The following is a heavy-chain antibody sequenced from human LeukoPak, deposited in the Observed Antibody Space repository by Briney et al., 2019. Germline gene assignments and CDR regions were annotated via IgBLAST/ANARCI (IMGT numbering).Heavy chain of an antibody. J-gene: IGHJ5*02. V-gene: IGHV1-46*01. D-gene: IGHD6-19*01. CDR3: ARLAVAGKGWFDP. CDR1: GYTFTSYY. Sequence: GASVKVSCKASGYTFTSYYMHWVRQAPGQGLEWMGIINPSGGSTSYAQKFQGRVTMTRDTPTSTVYMELSSLRSEDTAVYYCARLAVAGKGWFDPWGQGTLVTVSS. CDR2: INPSGGST.